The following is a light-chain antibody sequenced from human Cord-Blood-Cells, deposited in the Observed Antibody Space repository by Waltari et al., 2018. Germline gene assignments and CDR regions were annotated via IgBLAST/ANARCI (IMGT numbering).Light chain of an antibody. Sequence: EIVMTQSPATLFVSPGERATLSCRASQSVSSNLAWYQQKPGQAPRLLIYGASTRATGIPARFSGSGSGTEFTLTISSLQSEDFAVYYCQQYNNRPKTFGQGTKVEIK. CDR1: QSVSSN. J-gene: IGKJ1*01. CDR2: GAS. V-gene: IGKV3-15*01. CDR3: QQYNNRPKT.